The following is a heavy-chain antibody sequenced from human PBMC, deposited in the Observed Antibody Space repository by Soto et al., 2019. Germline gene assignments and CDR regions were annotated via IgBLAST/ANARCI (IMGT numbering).Heavy chain of an antibody. V-gene: IGHV4-59*01. CDR3: ARFGAAPNWLDP. CDR2: IYYSGST. Sequence: PSETLSLTCTVSGGSISSYYWSWIRQPPGKGLEWIGYIYYSGSTNYNPSLKSRVTISVDTSKNQFSLKLSSVTAADTAVYYCARFGAAPNWLDPWGQGTLVTVSS. CDR1: GGSISSYY. D-gene: IGHD6-6*01. J-gene: IGHJ5*02.